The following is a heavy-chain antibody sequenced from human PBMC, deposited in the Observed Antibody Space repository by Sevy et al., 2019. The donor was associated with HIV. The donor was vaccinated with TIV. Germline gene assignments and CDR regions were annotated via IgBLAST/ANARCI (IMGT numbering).Heavy chain of an antibody. CDR3: ARDNSGYFHFDY. V-gene: IGHV3-30*03. CDR2: ISYDKSER. J-gene: IGHJ4*02. D-gene: IGHD3-22*01. CDR1: GFTFGSYG. Sequence: GGSLRLSCAASGFTFGSYGMHWVRQAPGRGLEWVSFISYDKSERYYGDFVRGGFTISRDNFKITLWLQMNSLRPEDTAVYYCARDNSGYFHFDYWGQGTLVTVSS.